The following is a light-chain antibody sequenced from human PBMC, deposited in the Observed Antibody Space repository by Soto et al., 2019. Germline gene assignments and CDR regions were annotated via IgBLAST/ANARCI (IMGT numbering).Light chain of an antibody. Sequence: HSVLTQPPSASGSPGQSVTISCTGTSSDVGGYNYVSWYQQHPGKAPKLMIYEVSKRPSGVPDRFSGSKSGNTASLTVSGLQAEDEADYYCSSYAGSNNFVVFGTGTKLTVL. V-gene: IGLV2-8*01. CDR2: EVS. CDR3: SSYAGSNNFVV. CDR1: SSDVGGYNY. J-gene: IGLJ1*01.